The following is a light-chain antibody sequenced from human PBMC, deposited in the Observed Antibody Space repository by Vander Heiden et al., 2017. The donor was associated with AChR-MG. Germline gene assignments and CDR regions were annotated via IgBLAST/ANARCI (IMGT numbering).Light chain of an antibody. CDR3: QQFNSFQYT. Sequence: AIQLTQSPSSLSASVGDRVTITCRASQGISSALAWYQQKPGKAPKLLIYDASSLESGVPSRFSGSGSGTDFTLTISSLQPEDFATYYCQQFNSFQYTFGQGTKLEIK. V-gene: IGKV1-13*02. CDR1: QGISSA. CDR2: DAS. J-gene: IGKJ2*01.